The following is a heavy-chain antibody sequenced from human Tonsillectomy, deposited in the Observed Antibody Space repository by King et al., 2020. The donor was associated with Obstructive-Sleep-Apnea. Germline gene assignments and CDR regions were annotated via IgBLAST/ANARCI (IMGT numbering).Heavy chain of an antibody. CDR3: AGPNMGVVDFLY. J-gene: IGHJ4*02. CDR1: GYIFTNSW. Sequence: QLVQSGAELRKPGECLKISCVASGYIFTNSWIGWVRQMPGKCLEWVGRIYPGDSDTRHSPSFEGQVNISADKSASTAYLQWNSLKASDSAMYYCAGPNMGVVDFLYWGQGTLVTVSS. D-gene: IGHD3-16*01. CDR2: IYPGDSDT. V-gene: IGHV5-51*01.